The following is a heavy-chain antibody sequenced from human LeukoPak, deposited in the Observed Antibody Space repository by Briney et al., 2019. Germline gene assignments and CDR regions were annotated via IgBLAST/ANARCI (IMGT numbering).Heavy chain of an antibody. Sequence: SQTLSLTCAISGDSVSSNSAAWNWNRQSPSRGLEWLGRTYYRSKWYNDYAVSVKSRITINPDTSKNQFSLQLNSVTPEDTAVSYCARAYIAVADYYFDYWGQGTLVTVSS. CDR1: GDSVSSNSAA. CDR3: ARAYIAVADYYFDY. D-gene: IGHD6-19*01. J-gene: IGHJ4*02. CDR2: TYYRSKWYN. V-gene: IGHV6-1*01.